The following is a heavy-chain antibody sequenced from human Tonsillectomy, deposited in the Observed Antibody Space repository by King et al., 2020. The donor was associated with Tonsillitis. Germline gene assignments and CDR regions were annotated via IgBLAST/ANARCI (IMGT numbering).Heavy chain of an antibody. Sequence: LQLQESGPGLVKPSETLSLTCTVSGGSISSSSYYCGWIRQPPGKGLEWIGSIYYSGSIYYNPSLKSRVTISVDTSQNQFSLKLRSVTAADSAVYYCARRIGSYYYYFNYWGQGTLVTVSS. CDR3: ARRIGSYYYYFNY. V-gene: IGHV4-39*01. D-gene: IGHD1-26*01. CDR1: GGSISSSSYY. J-gene: IGHJ4*02. CDR2: IYYSGSI.